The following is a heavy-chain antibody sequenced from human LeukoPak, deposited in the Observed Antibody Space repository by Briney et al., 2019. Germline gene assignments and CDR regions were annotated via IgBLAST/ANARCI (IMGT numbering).Heavy chain of an antibody. V-gene: IGHV4-39*01. CDR1: GGSISRSTYF. Sequence: SETLSLTCTVSGGSISRSTYFWAWIRQSQGLEGVGRMYYSGRAYYNPSLKSRAEISVDTSKNQFSLTLNSVTAADTAVYYCARLHSSGWYLDCWGQGTLVIVSS. CDR2: MYYSGRA. J-gene: IGHJ4*02. D-gene: IGHD6-19*01. CDR3: ARLHSSGWYLDC.